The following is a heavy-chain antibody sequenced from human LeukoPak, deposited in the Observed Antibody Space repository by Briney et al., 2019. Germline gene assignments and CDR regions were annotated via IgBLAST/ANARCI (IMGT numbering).Heavy chain of an antibody. Sequence: SGTLSLTCAVSGGSISSSNWWSWVRQPPGKGLELIGEIYHSGSTNYNPSLKSRVTISVDKSNNQFSLKLSSVTAADTAVYYCARITGRGYCTSSSCRGAWFDPWGQGTLVTVSS. CDR2: IYHSGST. J-gene: IGHJ5*02. CDR3: ARITGRGYCTSSSCRGAWFDP. V-gene: IGHV4-4*02. CDR1: GGSISSSNW. D-gene: IGHD2-2*01.